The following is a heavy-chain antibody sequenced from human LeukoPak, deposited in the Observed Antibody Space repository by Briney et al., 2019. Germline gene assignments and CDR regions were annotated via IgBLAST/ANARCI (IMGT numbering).Heavy chain of an antibody. CDR2: IRSKAHGGTT. CDR3: TRAGRYCSGGSCYSFY. Sequence: GGSLRLSCTASGFTFGDYAMSWIRQAPGEGLEWVGFIRSKAHGGTTEYAASVKGRFTISRDDSKSIAYLQMDSLKTEDTAVYYCTRAGRYCSGGSCYSFYWGQGTLVTVSS. V-gene: IGHV3-49*03. CDR1: GFTFGDYA. J-gene: IGHJ4*02. D-gene: IGHD2-15*01.